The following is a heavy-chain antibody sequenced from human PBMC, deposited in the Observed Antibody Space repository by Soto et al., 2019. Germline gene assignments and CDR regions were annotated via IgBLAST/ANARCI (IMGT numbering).Heavy chain of an antibody. Sequence: PSETLSLTCAVHGGSFSGYYWTWIRQPPGKGLEWIGEINHSGGANYNPSLKSRLTLSVDTSKNQFSLKVNSVTAADTAMYYCARGAFDDYGGDYFDYWGQGTLVTVSS. CDR2: INHSGGA. CDR1: GGSFSGYY. CDR3: ARGAFDDYGGDYFDY. J-gene: IGHJ4*02. D-gene: IGHD4-17*01. V-gene: IGHV4-34*01.